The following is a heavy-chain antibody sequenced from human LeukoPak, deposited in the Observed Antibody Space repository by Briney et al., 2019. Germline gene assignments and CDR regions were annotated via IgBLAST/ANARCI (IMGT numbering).Heavy chain of an antibody. V-gene: IGHV4-59*01. CDR3: ASSPGYCSGGSCYPWGFDY. Sequence: PSETLSLTCTVSGGSISSYYWSWIRQPPGKGLEWIAYIYYSGSTNYNPSLKSRVTISVDTSKNQFSLKLSSVTAADTAVYYCASSPGYCSGGSCYPWGFDYWGQGTLVTVSS. CDR2: IYYSGST. CDR1: GGSISSYY. J-gene: IGHJ4*02. D-gene: IGHD2-15*01.